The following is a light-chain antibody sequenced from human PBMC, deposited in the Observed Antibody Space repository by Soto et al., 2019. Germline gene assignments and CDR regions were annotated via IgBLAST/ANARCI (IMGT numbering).Light chain of an antibody. Sequence: IVLTQSPGTLSLSPGERATLSCRSSQSVSSGYLAWYQQKPGQAPRLLIYGVSSRATGIPDRFSGSVSGTDFTLTISRLEPEDFAVYYCQQYGSSPYTFGQGTKLQIK. V-gene: IGKV3-20*01. CDR2: GVS. J-gene: IGKJ2*01. CDR1: QSVSSGY. CDR3: QQYGSSPYT.